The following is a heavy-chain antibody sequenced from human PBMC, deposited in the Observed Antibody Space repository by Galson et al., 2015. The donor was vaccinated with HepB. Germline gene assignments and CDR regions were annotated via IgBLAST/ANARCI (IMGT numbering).Heavy chain of an antibody. CDR2: IKHSGST. Sequence: LRLSCAASGFGFSSSWMQWVRQPPGKGLEWIGEIKHSGSTNYNPSLQSRVTITVDTSKNQFSLKLSSVTAADTAGYYCARGPGSSWYLTGAYYYGMDVWGQGATVSVSS. CDR1: GFGFSSSW. CDR3: ARGPGSSWYLTGAYYYGMDV. D-gene: IGHD6-13*01. J-gene: IGHJ6*02. V-gene: IGHV4-34*01.